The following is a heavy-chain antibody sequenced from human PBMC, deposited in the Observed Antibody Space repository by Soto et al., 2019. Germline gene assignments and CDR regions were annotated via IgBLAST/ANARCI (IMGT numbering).Heavy chain of an antibody. D-gene: IGHD2-8*01. Sequence: SETLSLTCTVSGGSISSYYWSWIRQPPGKGLEWIGYIYYSGSTNYNPSLKSRVTISVDTSKNQFSLKLSSVTAADTAVYYCVRREVMGYCTNGVCDNYGMDVWGQGTTVTVS. CDR1: GGSISSYY. CDR3: VRREVMGYCTNGVCDNYGMDV. CDR2: IYYSGST. J-gene: IGHJ6*02. V-gene: IGHV4-59*01.